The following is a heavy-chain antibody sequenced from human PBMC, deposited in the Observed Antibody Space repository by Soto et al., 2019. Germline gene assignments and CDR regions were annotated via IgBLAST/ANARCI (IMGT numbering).Heavy chain of an antibody. J-gene: IGHJ1*01. CDR1: GGTCSSYT. V-gene: IGHV1-69*02. CDR3: ARQAVYAISPIQH. Sequence: SLKVSCKASGGTCSSYTISWVLQAPGQGLEWMGRIIPILGIANYAQKFQGRVTITADKSTSTAYMELRSLRSEDTAMYYCARQAVYAISPIQHWGQGTLVTVSS. D-gene: IGHD2-8*01. CDR2: IIPILGIA.